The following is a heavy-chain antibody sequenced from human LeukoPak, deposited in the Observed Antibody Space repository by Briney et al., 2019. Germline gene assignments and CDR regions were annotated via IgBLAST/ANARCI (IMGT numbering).Heavy chain of an antibody. Sequence: GASVKVSCKASGYTFTSYDINWVRQATGQQLEWMGWMNPNSGNTGYPQKFQGRVTRTRNTSVSTAYGELSSLRSEDTAVHYCERLVAVAGSNGMDVWGQGTTVTVSS. D-gene: IGHD6-19*01. V-gene: IGHV1-8*01. CDR3: ERLVAVAGSNGMDV. CDR2: MNPNSGNT. J-gene: IGHJ6*02. CDR1: GYTFTSYD.